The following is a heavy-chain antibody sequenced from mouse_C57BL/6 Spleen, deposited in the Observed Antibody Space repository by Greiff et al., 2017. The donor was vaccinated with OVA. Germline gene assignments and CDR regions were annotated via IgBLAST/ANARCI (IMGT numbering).Heavy chain of an antibody. J-gene: IGHJ3*01. V-gene: IGHV1-69*01. D-gene: IGHD2-5*01. CDR1: GYTFTSYW. CDR3: ARRDYSNYEGFAY. Sequence: QVQLQQPGAELVMPGASVKLSCKASGYTFTSYWMHWVKQRPGQGLEWIGEIDPSDSYTNYNQKFKGKSTLTVDKSSSTAYMQLSSLTSEDSAVDYCARRDYSNYEGFAYWGQGTLVTVSA. CDR2: IDPSDSYT.